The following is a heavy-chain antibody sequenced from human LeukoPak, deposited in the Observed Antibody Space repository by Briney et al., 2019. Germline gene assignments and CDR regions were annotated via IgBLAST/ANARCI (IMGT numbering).Heavy chain of an antibody. Sequence: PSETLSLTCTVSGYSISSGYYWGWIRQPPGKGLEWIGSIYHSGSTYYNPSLKSRVTISVDTSKNQFSLKLSSVTAADTAVYYCLRSKNYYYYYMDVWGKGTTVTVSS. CDR3: LRSKNYYYYYMDV. J-gene: IGHJ6*03. CDR1: GYSISSGYY. CDR2: IYHSGST. V-gene: IGHV4-38-2*02.